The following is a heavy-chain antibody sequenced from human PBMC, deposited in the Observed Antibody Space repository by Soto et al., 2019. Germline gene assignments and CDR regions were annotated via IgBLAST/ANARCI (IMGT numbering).Heavy chain of an antibody. CDR2: IYHSGST. Sequence: QVQLQESGPGLVKPSGTLSLTCAVSGGSISSSNWWSWVRQPPGKGLEWIGEIYHSGSTNYNPSLKSRVTISVDKSKDQFSLKLSSVTAADTAVYYCGSDILTGYFAGGGRDAFDIWGQGTMVTVSS. V-gene: IGHV4-4*02. D-gene: IGHD3-9*01. J-gene: IGHJ3*02. CDR3: GSDILTGYFAGGGRDAFDI. CDR1: GGSISSSNW.